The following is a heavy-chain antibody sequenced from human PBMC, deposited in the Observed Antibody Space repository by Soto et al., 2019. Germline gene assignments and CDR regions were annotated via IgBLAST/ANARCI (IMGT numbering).Heavy chain of an antibody. J-gene: IGHJ6*02. V-gene: IGHV3-74*01. D-gene: IGHD3-22*01. CDR2: INSDGSST. Sequence: EVQLVESGGGLVQPGGSLRLSCAASGFTFSSYWMHWVRQAPGKGLVWVSRINSDGSSTCYADSVKGRFTISRDNAKNTLYLQMNSLRAEDTAVYYCARDGHYDSSGYYIGYYYGMDVWGQGTTVTVSS. CDR3: ARDGHYDSSGYYIGYYYGMDV. CDR1: GFTFSSYW.